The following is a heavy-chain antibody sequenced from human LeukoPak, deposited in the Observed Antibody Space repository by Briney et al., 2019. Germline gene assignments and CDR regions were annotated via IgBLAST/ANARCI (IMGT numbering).Heavy chain of an antibody. Sequence: SETLSLTCNVSGFSINIGYYWGWIRQPPGKGLEWIGSIFHSGKTYYSSSLKSRVTISVDTSKNQFSLKLNSVTAADTAVYYCARSGGFTLVRGAVNNWFDPWGQGTLVTVSS. D-gene: IGHD3-10*01. CDR2: IFHSGKT. CDR3: ARSGGFTLVRGAVNNWFDP. V-gene: IGHV4-38-2*02. CDR1: GFSINIGYY. J-gene: IGHJ5*02.